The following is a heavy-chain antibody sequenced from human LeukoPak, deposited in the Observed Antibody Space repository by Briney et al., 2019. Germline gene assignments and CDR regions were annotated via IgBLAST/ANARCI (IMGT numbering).Heavy chain of an antibody. V-gene: IGHV4-4*02. J-gene: IGHJ4*02. CDR2: IYQTGST. Sequence: SGTLSLTCAVSGGPISSSNWWSWVRQPPGKGLEWIGGIYQTGSTNYNPSLKSRVTISVDKSKNQFSLKLSSVTAADTAVYYCARGNIAVAGLFDYWGQGTLVTVSS. CDR1: GGPISSSNW. CDR3: ARGNIAVAGLFDY. D-gene: IGHD6-19*01.